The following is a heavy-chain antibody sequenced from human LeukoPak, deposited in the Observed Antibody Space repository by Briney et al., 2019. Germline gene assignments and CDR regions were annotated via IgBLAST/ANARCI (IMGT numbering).Heavy chain of an antibody. CDR1: GFTFSSHA. CDR3: ARSGYDYVWGSSRPDYYFDY. CDR2: ISGSGGNT. D-gene: IGHD3-16*01. J-gene: IGHJ4*02. Sequence: PGGSLRLSCAASGFTFSSHAMSWVRQAPGKGLEWVSAISGSGGNTYYADSVKGRFTISRDNSKNTLYLQMNSLRAEDTAVYYCARSGYDYVWGSSRPDYYFDYWGQGTLVTVSS. V-gene: IGHV3-23*01.